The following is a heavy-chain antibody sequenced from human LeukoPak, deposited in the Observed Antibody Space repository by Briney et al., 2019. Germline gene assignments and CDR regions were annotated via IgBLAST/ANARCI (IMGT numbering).Heavy chain of an antibody. CDR2: ISWDGGST. CDR1: GFTFDDYT. D-gene: IGHD3-10*01. CDR3: AKDNYGSGSYYPRDHLYYFDY. J-gene: IGHJ4*02. V-gene: IGHV3-43*01. Sequence: GGSLRLPCAASGFTFDDYTMHWVRQAPGKGLEWVSLISWDGGSTYYADSVKGRFTISRDNSKNSLYLQMNSLRTEDTALYYCAKDNYGSGSYYPRDHLYYFDYWGQGTLVTVSS.